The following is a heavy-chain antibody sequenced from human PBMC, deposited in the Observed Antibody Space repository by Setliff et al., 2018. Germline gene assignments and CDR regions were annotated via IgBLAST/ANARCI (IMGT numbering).Heavy chain of an antibody. CDR1: GYSISSGHF. CDR3: ARDGKQFYYDSTGYYRNWFDP. J-gene: IGHJ5*02. D-gene: IGHD3-22*01. Sequence: PSETLSLTCGVSGYSISSGHFWGWIRQPPGKGLEWLGNIFHSGSTYYNPTLNSRFTISRDNSKNTLFLQMNSLRSEDTAIYSCARDGKQFYYDSTGYYRNWFDPWGQGTLVTVSS. V-gene: IGHV4-38-2*02. CDR2: IFHSGST.